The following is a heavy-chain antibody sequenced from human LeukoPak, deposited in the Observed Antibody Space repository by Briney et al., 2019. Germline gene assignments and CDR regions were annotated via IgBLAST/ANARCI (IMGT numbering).Heavy chain of an antibody. D-gene: IGHD1-14*01. V-gene: IGHV3-53*01. Sequence: LTGGSLRLSCAASGFIFSSYWMHWVRQAPGKGLEWVSLIYSGGAIRYADSVKGRFTISRDSSKNTLFLQMNDLTVEDTARYYCARRPGNWGQGILVTVSS. CDR2: IYSGGAI. J-gene: IGHJ4*02. CDR3: ARRPGN. CDR1: GFIFSSYW.